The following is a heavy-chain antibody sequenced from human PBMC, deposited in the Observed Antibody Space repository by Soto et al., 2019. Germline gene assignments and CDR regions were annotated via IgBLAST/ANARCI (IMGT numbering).Heavy chain of an antibody. CDR1: GGTFSSYA. D-gene: IGHD1-1*01. CDR3: ARGRPKTGTTSPGQTFDY. V-gene: IGHV1-69*13. Sequence: SVKVSCKASGGTFSSYAISWVRQAPGQGLEWMGGIIPIFGTANYAQKFQGRVTITADESTSTAYMELSSLRSEDTAVYYCARGRPKTGTTSPGQTFDYWGQGTLVTVSS. CDR2: IIPIFGTA. J-gene: IGHJ4*02.